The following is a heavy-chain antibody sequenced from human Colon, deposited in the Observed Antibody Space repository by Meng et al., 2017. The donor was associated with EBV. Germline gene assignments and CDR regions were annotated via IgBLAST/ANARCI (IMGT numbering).Heavy chain of an antibody. CDR1: GGSLSGAY. J-gene: IGHJ4*02. Sequence: QGQLQQGGEGLWKPSETLSPTCAVNGGSLSGAYWNWIRQPPGKGLEWIGEIIHGGSPSYNPSLKSRVTISIDTSKNQLSLMLSSVTAADTAVYYCARRPTGIDYWGQGTLVTVSS. CDR2: IIHGGSP. D-gene: IGHD2-8*02. V-gene: IGHV4-34*12. CDR3: ARRPTGIDY.